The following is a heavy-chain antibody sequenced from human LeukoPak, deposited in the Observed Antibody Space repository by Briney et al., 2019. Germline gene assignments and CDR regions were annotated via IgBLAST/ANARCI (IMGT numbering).Heavy chain of an antibody. CDR3: VATLDIVVVVAAITDAFDI. J-gene: IGHJ3*02. D-gene: IGHD2-15*01. V-gene: IGHV4-34*01. Sequence: PSETLSLTCAVYGGSFSGYYWSWIRQPPGKGLEWIGEINHSGSTNYNPSLKSRVTISVDTSKNQFSLKLSSVTAADTAVYYCVATLDIVVVVAAITDAFDIWGQGTMVTVSS. CDR1: GGSFSGYY. CDR2: INHSGST.